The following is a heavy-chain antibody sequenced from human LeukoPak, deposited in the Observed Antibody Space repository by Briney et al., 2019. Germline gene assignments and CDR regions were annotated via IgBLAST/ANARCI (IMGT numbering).Heavy chain of an antibody. CDR2: IYYSGST. CDR3: AGQTIAVAEYYWDY. J-gene: IGHJ4*02. D-gene: IGHD6-19*01. CDR1: GGSSSSYY. V-gene: IGHV4-59*08. Sequence: PSETLSLTCSVSGGSSSSYYWSWIRQPPGQGLEWMGYIYYSGSTNYNPSLKSRVTISVDTSKNQFSLKLSSVHAAGTAVYYCAGQTIAVAEYYWDYWGQGTLVTVSS.